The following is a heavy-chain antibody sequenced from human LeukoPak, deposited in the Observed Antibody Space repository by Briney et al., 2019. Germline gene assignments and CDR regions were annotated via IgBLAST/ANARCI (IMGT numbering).Heavy chain of an antibody. D-gene: IGHD3-22*01. CDR2: ISSSSSATI. Sequence: GGSLRLSCAASGFTFSSYSMNWVRQAPGKGLEWVSYISSSSSATIYYADSVKGRFTISRDNAKNSLYLQMNSLRAEDTAVYYCAREGFYDSSAYSRYYCYAMDVWGQGTTVTVSS. CDR3: AREGFYDSSAYSRYYCYAMDV. CDR1: GFTFSSYS. J-gene: IGHJ6*02. V-gene: IGHV3-48*04.